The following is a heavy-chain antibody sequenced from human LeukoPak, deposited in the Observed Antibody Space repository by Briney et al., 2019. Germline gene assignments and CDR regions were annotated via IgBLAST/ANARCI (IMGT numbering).Heavy chain of an antibody. CDR2: INPNSGGT. CDR1: GYTFTGYY. J-gene: IGHJ4*02. CDR3: ARGHGRTMITFGGVIAPALSY. D-gene: IGHD3-16*02. Sequence: ASVKVSCKASGYTFTGYYMHWVRQAPGQGLEWMGWINPNSGGTNYAQKFQGRVTMTRDTSISTAYMELSSLRSEDTAVYYCARGHGRTMITFGGVIAPALSYWGQGTLVTVSS. V-gene: IGHV1-2*02.